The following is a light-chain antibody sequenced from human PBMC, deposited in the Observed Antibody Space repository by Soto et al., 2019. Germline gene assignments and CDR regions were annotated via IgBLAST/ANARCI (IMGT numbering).Light chain of an antibody. J-gene: IGKJ1*01. CDR2: AAS. Sequence: AIQMTQSPSSLSASVGDRVTITWRASQDIRNDLGWYQQKPGKTPKLLIFAASSLQSGVPSRFSGSGSGTDFTLTISSLQPEDFATYYCLQDFNYPWTFGQGTKVEIE. CDR1: QDIRND. V-gene: IGKV1-6*01. CDR3: LQDFNYPWT.